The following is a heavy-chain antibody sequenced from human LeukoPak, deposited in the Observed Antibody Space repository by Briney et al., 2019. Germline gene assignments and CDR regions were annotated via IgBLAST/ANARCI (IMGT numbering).Heavy chain of an antibody. D-gene: IGHD3-9*01. CDR3: ARVDEGY. Sequence: PGRSLRLSCAASGFTFSSYAMHWVRQAPGKGLEWVAVISYDGSNKYYADSVKGRFTISRDNSKNTLYLQMNSLRAEDTAVYYCARVDEGYWGQGTLVTVSS. CDR1: GFTFSSYA. V-gene: IGHV3-30-3*01. J-gene: IGHJ4*02. CDR2: ISYDGSNK.